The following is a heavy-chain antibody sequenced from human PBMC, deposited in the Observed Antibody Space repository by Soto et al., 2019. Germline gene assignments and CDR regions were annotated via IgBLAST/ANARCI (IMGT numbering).Heavy chain of an antibody. CDR2: IYYSGTT. D-gene: IGHD6-19*01. CDR3: ARLRKLIAVASIDN. CDR1: GGSISSSYY. Sequence: SETLSLTCTVSGGSISSSYYWCGIRQPPGKGLEWIGSIYYSGTTYYNPSLKSRVTISVDTSKNQFSLMLRSVTAADTAVYYCARLRKLIAVASIDNWGQGTLVTVSS. J-gene: IGHJ4*02. V-gene: IGHV4-39*01.